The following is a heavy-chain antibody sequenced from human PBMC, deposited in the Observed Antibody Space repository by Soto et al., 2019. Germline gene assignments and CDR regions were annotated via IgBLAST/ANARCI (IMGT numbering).Heavy chain of an antibody. D-gene: IGHD4-17*01. Sequence: LRLSCAASGFRFDDYAMHWVRQAPGKGLEWVSGISWSSGSIGYAASVKGRFTISRDNDGNSLFLQMNGLRSDDTALYYCARTTVTTGFYDGMDLWGQGTMVTVSS. CDR3: ARTTVTTGFYDGMDL. CDR2: ISWSSGSI. J-gene: IGHJ6*02. CDR1: GFRFDDYA. V-gene: IGHV3-9*01.